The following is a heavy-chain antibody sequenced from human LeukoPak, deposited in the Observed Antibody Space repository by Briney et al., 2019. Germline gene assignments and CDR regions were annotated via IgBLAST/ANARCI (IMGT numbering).Heavy chain of an antibody. CDR1: GGSISSNYY. CDR2: IYNSGIT. D-gene: IGHD5-24*01. CDR3: ARESRTLEMGTSIHGHWFDP. Sequence: PSETLSLTCTVSGGSISSNYYWSWIRQPAGKGLEYIGSIYNSGITNYNPSLKSRVPISVDTSKNQFSLKLSSVTAADTAVYYCARESRTLEMGTSIHGHWFDPWGQGTLVTVSS. J-gene: IGHJ5*02. V-gene: IGHV4-4*07.